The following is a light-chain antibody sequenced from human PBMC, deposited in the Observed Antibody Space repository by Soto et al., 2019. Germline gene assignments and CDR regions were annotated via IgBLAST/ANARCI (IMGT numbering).Light chain of an antibody. CDR2: GAS. CDR1: QSVSRNY. V-gene: IGKV3-20*01. CDR3: HQYDNAPQT. J-gene: IGKJ2*01. Sequence: EIVLTQSPGTLSLSPGERATLSWRASQSVSRNYLAWYQQKPGQAPRLLIYGASSRATGIPDRFSGSGSGTDFSLTISRLEPEDFAVYYCHQYDNAPQTYGQGTKVDIK.